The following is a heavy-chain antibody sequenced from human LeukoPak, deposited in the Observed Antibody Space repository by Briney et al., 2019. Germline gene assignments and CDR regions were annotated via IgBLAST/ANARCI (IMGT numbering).Heavy chain of an antibody. J-gene: IGHJ3*02. CDR2: ISGSGGNT. V-gene: IGHV3-23*01. D-gene: IGHD4-17*01. CDR1: GLTFSNYA. CDR3: ARENGLDAFDI. Sequence: GGSLRLSCAVSGLTFSNYAMTWVRQAPGKGLEWVSSISGSGGNTYYADSVKGRFAISRDNSKNTLYLQMNSLRAEDTAVYYCARENGLDAFDIWGQGTMVTVSS.